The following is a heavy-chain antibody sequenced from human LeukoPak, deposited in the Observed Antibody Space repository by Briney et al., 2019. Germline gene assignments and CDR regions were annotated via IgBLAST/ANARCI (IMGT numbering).Heavy chain of an antibody. CDR1: GFTFGMYW. D-gene: IGHD3-10*01. CDR2: IKEDGSEN. J-gene: IGHJ4*02. Sequence: PGGSLRLSCTASGFTFGMYWMSWVRQAPGKGLEWVANIKEDGSENYYVDSVKGRFTISRDNAKNSLYLQMSSLRAEDTAVYYCARGVDTLLWFGELLSPGEFDHWGQGTLVTVSS. CDR3: ARGVDTLLWFGELLSPGEFDH. V-gene: IGHV3-7*03.